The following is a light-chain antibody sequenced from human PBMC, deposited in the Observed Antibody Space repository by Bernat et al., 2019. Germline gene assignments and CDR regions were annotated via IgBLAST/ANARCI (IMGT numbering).Light chain of an antibody. CDR3: SSYTSSSIYV. J-gene: IGLJ1*01. Sequence: QSALTQPASVSGSPGQSITISCTGTSNDVGGYNYVSWYQQHPGKAPKLMIYDVTNRPSGVSNLFFGSKSGNTASLTISGLQAEDEADYYCSSYTSSSIYVFGTGTKVTVL. V-gene: IGLV2-14*01. CDR2: DVT. CDR1: SNDVGGYNY.